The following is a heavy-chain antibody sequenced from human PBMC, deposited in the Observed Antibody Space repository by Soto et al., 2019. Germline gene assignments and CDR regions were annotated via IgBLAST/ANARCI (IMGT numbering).Heavy chain of an antibody. Sequence: GGSLRLSCAASGFTFSSYAMSWVRQAPGKGLEWVSAISSSSSSTYYADSVKGRFTISRDNSKNTLYLQMNSLRAEDTAVYYCAKSQPRRALTPALFDYWGQGTLVTVSS. J-gene: IGHJ4*02. CDR3: AKSQPRRALTPALFDY. CDR2: ISSSSSST. V-gene: IGHV3-23*01. CDR1: GFTFSSYA.